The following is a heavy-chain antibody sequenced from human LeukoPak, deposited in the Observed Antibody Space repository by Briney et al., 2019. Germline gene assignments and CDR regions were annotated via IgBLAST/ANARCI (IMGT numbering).Heavy chain of an antibody. Sequence: GGSLRLSCAASGFTFSSYSMNWVRQAAGKGLEWVSSISSSSSYIYYADSVKGRFAISRDNAKNSLYLQMNSLRAEDTALYYCARVVWFGETIDYWGQGTLVTVSS. CDR2: ISSSSSYI. D-gene: IGHD3-10*01. V-gene: IGHV3-21*01. J-gene: IGHJ4*02. CDR1: GFTFSSYS. CDR3: ARVVWFGETIDY.